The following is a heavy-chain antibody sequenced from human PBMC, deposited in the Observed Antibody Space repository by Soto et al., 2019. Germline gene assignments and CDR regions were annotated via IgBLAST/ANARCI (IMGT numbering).Heavy chain of an antibody. CDR3: ARGVDFGELLYYFDY. CDR2: IYYSGST. Sequence: SETLSLTCTVSGGSISSSSYYWGWIRQPPGKGLEWIGSIYYSGSTYYNPSLKSRVTISVDTSKNQFSLKLSSVTAADTAVYYCARGVDFGELLYYFDYWGQGTLVTVSS. J-gene: IGHJ4*02. CDR1: GGSISSSSYY. D-gene: IGHD3-10*01. V-gene: IGHV4-39*07.